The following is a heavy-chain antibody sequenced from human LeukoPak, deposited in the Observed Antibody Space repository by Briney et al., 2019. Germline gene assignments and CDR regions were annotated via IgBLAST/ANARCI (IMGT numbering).Heavy chain of an antibody. Sequence: GGSLRLSCAASGFTFSTYPMHWVRQAQGKGLEWVAVISYDDGSNKFYADSVKGRFTISRDNSKNTLYLQMNNLRAEGTAVYYCARDDGIGGPFDYWGQGTLVTVSS. CDR3: ARDDGIGGPFDY. J-gene: IGHJ4*02. D-gene: IGHD4-23*01. CDR1: GFTFSTYP. V-gene: IGHV3-30-3*01. CDR2: ISYDDGSNK.